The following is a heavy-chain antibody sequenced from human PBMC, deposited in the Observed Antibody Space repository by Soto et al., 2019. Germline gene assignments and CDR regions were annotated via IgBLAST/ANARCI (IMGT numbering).Heavy chain of an antibody. Sequence: XGSLRLSCAAAGFPFSSYAMTWVRQAPGKGLEWVSLISGSGGSTYYADSVKGRFTISRDNSKNTLYLQMNSLRAEDTAVYYCAKEKDYDYVWGSYRYTSDYWGQGTLVTVSS. J-gene: IGHJ4*02. CDR1: GFPFSSYA. CDR2: ISGSGGST. D-gene: IGHD3-16*02. V-gene: IGHV3-23*01. CDR3: AKEKDYDYVWGSYRYTSDY.